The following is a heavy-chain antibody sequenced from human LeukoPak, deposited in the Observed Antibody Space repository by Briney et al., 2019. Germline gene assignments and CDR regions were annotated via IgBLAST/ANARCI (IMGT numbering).Heavy chain of an antibody. D-gene: IGHD2-2*01. Sequence: GGSLRLSCAASGFTFSGYAMHWVRQAPGKGLEWVAVISYDGSNKYYADSVKGRFTISRDNSKNTLYLQMNSLRAEDTAVYYCARDLPYCSSTSCYSGIDYWGQGTLVTVSS. J-gene: IGHJ4*02. CDR2: ISYDGSNK. V-gene: IGHV3-30*04. CDR1: GFTFSGYA. CDR3: ARDLPYCSSTSCYSGIDY.